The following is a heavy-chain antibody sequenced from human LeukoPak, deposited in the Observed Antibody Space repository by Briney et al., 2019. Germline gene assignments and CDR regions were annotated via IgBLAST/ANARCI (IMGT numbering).Heavy chain of an antibody. J-gene: IGHJ4*02. CDR2: IYYSGST. D-gene: IGHD3-22*01. CDR3: ARDLIYYDSSGYYRGYYFDY. Sequence: SETLSLTCNVSGGPINSNIYYWAWVRQPPGKGLEWIGSIYYSGSTYYNPSLKSRVTISVDTSKNQFSLKLSSVTAADTAVYYCARDLIYYDSSGYYRGYYFDYWGQGTLVTVSS. CDR1: GGPINSNIYY. V-gene: IGHV4-39*07.